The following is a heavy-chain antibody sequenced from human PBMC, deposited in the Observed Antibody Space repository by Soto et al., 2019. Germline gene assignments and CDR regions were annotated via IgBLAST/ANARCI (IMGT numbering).Heavy chain of an antibody. D-gene: IGHD1-1*01. V-gene: IGHV1-8*01. CDR1: GYTFTSYD. CDR3: ARGVDAGVDV. Sequence: QVQLVQSGAEVTKPGASVKVSCKASGYTFTSYDINWVRQATGQGLEWMGWMSPNSGATGYAQKFQXRVTMXXDTSISTAYMELSNLRSEDTAIYYCARGVDAGVDVWGQGSTVTVSS. CDR2: MSPNSGAT. J-gene: IGHJ6*02.